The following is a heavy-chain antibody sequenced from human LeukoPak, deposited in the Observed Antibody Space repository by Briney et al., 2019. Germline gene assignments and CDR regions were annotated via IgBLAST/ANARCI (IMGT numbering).Heavy chain of an antibody. CDR2: IRYDGSNK. V-gene: IGHV3-30*02. CDR1: GFTFSSYG. D-gene: IGHD2-15*01. J-gene: IGHJ5*02. CDR3: AKRSNCSGGSCYHPWFDP. Sequence: PGGSLRLSCAASGFTFSSYGMHWVRQAPGKGLEWVAFIRYDGSNKYYADSVKGRFTISRDNSKNTLYLQMNSLRAEDTAVYYCAKRSNCSGGSCYHPWFDPWGQGTLVTVSS.